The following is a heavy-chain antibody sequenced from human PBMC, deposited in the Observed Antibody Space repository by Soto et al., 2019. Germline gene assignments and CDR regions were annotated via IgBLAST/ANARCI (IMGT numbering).Heavy chain of an antibody. CDR2: ISGNGGST. J-gene: IGHJ6*02. CDR1: GFTFSSYA. D-gene: IGHD3-3*01. CDR3: AKGTYDFWSGYYLEAPDV. Sequence: HPGGSLRLSCAASGFTFSSYAMSWVRQAPGKGLEWVSAISGNGGSTYYADSVKGRFTISRDNSKNTLYLQMNSLRAEDTAVYYCAKGTYDFWSGYYLEAPDVWGQGTTVTVSS. V-gene: IGHV3-23*01.